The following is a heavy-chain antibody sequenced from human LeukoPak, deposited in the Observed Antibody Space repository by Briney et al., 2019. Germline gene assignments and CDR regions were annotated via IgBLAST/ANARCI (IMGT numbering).Heavy chain of an antibody. CDR2: INSDRSST. Sequence: GGSLRLSCAASGFTFSSYSMHWVRQAPGKGLVWVSRINSDRSSTSYADSVEGRFTISRDNAKNTLYLQMNSLRAEDTAVYYCARDQMAYCSSTSCYDDGMDVWGKGTTVTVSS. CDR3: ARDQMAYCSSTSCYDDGMDV. V-gene: IGHV3-74*01. D-gene: IGHD2-2*01. J-gene: IGHJ6*04. CDR1: GFTFSSYS.